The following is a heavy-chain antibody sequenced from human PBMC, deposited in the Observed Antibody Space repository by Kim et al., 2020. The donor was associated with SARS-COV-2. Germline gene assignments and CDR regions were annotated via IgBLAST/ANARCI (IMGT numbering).Heavy chain of an antibody. J-gene: IGHJ5*02. Sequence: GGSLRLSCAASGFTFATYWMHWVRQIPGKGLLWVSRINPDGSITDYADSVKGRFSISRDNAKNTLSLQMNSLRVEDTAVYYCATSEPILAGTLRFDPWGRGTLVTVSS. CDR1: GFTFATYW. CDR3: ATSEPILAGTLRFDP. V-gene: IGHV3-74*01. CDR2: INPDGSIT. D-gene: IGHD6-13*01.